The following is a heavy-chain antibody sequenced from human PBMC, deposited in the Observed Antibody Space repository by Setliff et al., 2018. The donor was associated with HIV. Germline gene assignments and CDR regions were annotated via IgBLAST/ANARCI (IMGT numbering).Heavy chain of an antibody. J-gene: IGHJ4*02. CDR3: ARDGYSSSWYVISGSFDY. CDR2: VYYSGST. CDR1: GGSISSSSYY. V-gene: IGHV4-39*07. D-gene: IGHD6-13*01. Sequence: SSETLSLTCIVSGGSISSSSYYWGWIRQPPGKGLEWIGTVYYSGSTYYNPSLKSRVTISVDTSENQFSLKLSSVTAADTDVYYCARDGYSSSWYVISGSFDYWGQGILVTVSS.